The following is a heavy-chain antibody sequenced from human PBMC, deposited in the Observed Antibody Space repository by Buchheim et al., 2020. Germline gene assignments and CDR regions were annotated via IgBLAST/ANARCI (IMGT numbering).Heavy chain of an antibody. CDR3: ARPITSVVYYYYYGMDV. CDR2: ISSSSSTI. J-gene: IGHJ6*02. Sequence: EVQLVESGGGLVQPGGSLRLSCAASGFTFSSYSMNWVRQAPGKGLEWVSYISSSSSTIYYVDSVKGRFTISRDKAKNSLYLQMNGLIDEDTAVYYCARPITSVVYYYYYGMDVWGQGTT. CDR1: GFTFSSYS. D-gene: IGHD3-10*01. V-gene: IGHV3-48*02.